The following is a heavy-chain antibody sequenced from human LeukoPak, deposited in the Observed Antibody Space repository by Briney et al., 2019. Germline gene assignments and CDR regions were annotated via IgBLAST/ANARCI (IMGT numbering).Heavy chain of an antibody. CDR2: ISGSGGST. D-gene: IGHD3-22*01. Sequence: GGSLRLSCAATGFSFGDYFMTWVRQAPGKGLEWVSNISGSGGSTYYADSVKGRFTISRDNSKNTLYLQMHSLRAEDTAVYYCAKTSYYDSSGSYYFDYWGQGTLVTVSS. CDR3: AKTSYYDSSGSYYFDY. V-gene: IGHV3-23*01. J-gene: IGHJ4*02. CDR1: GFSFGDYF.